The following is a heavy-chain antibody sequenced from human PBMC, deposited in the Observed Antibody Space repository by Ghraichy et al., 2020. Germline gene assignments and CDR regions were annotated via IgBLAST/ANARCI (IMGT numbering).Heavy chain of an antibody. CDR2: LRGDGESL. D-gene: IGHD2-2*01. CDR3: ARFFCTLSTCYIQ. J-gene: IGHJ4*02. Sequence: LSLTCAASGFSLTESFMHWIRQTPGEGPVWVSRLRGDGESLMYADSVKGRFSISRDIAKNTLFLQMDSLTVEDTAVYYCARFFCTLSTCYIQWGQGTX. CDR1: GFSLTESF. V-gene: IGHV3-74*03.